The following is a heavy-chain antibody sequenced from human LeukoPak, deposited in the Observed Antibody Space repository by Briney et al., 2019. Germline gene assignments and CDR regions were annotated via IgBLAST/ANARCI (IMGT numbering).Heavy chain of an antibody. Sequence: PSETLSLTCAVYGGSFSGYYWSWIRQPPGKGLEWIGRIYTSGSTNYNPSLKSRVTMSVDTSKNQFSLKLSSVTAADTAVYYCARDRGLGKQPSLDYWGQGTLVTVSS. J-gene: IGHJ4*02. CDR1: GGSFSGYY. V-gene: IGHV4-4*07. CDR2: IYTSGST. CDR3: ARDRGLGKQPSLDY. D-gene: IGHD3-10*01.